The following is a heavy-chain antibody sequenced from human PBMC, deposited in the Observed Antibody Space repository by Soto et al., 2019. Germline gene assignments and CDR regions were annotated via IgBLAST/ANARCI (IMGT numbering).Heavy chain of an antibody. D-gene: IGHD3-22*01. V-gene: IGHV1-46*01. CDR3: AINYYDSSGYLY. CDR1: GHTLINYY. CDR2: IDPSGNGT. J-gene: IGHJ4*02. Sequence: SVKVSCKTSGHTLINYYMHWVRQAPGQGLDWLGKIDPSGNGTSYAERFQGRITLTSDTSTKTVYVELSSLRSEDTAIYYCAINYYDSSGYLYWGQGTLVTVSS.